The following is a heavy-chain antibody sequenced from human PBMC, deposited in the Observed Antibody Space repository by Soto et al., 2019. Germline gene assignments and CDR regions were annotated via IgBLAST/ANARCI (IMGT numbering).Heavy chain of an antibody. CDR3: ARDSYDSSGSSGYSFDY. D-gene: IGHD3-22*01. CDR2: IYYSGST. V-gene: IGHV4-30-4*01. CDR1: GGSISSGDYY. Sequence: QVQLQESGPGLVKPSQTLSLTCTVSGGSISSGDYYWNWIRQPPGKGLEWIGYIYYSGSTYYNPSLTSRVTISVDTSKNQSSLKLSSVTAADTAVYYCARDSYDSSGSSGYSFDYWGQGTLVTVSS. J-gene: IGHJ4*02.